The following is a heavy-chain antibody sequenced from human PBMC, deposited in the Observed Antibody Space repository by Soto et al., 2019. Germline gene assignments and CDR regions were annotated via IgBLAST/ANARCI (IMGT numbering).Heavy chain of an antibody. CDR1: GGTFSSYA. Sequence: GASVKVSCKASGGTFSSYAISWVRQAPGQGLEWMGGIIPIFGTANCAQKFQGRVTITADESTSTAYMELSSLRSEDTAVYYCARDWTMVRGVTYYYYGMDVWGQGTTVTVSS. CDR3: ARDWTMVRGVTYYYYGMDV. CDR2: IIPIFGTA. D-gene: IGHD3-10*01. J-gene: IGHJ6*02. V-gene: IGHV1-69*13.